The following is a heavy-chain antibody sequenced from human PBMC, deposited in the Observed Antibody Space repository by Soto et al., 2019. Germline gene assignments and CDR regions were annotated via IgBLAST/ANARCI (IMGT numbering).Heavy chain of an antibody. D-gene: IGHD2-2*01. V-gene: IGHV3-30*18. J-gene: IGHJ4*02. CDR1: GFTFSSYG. CDR2: ISYDGSNK. CDR3: AKDGLQLGYCSSTSCYAFEY. Sequence: GGSLRLSCAASGFTFSSYGMHWVRQAPGKGLEWVAVISYDGSNKYYADSVKGRFTISRDNSKNTLYLQMNSLRAEDTAVYYCAKDGLQLGYCSSTSCYAFEYWGQGTLVTVSS.